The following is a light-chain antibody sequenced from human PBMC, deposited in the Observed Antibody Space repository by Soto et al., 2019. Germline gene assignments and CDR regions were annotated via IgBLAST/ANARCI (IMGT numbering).Light chain of an antibody. CDR1: QSVYSTY. Sequence: ETVLTQSPATLSLSPGERATLSCRASQSVYSTYLAWYQQKPGQTPRLLIFGSSRRTTGTPDSFSGGGSGTDFTLPISILEPEDFAVYYCSHYGSSPATFGQGTKLEIK. V-gene: IGKV3-20*01. CDR3: SHYGSSPAT. CDR2: GSS. J-gene: IGKJ2*01.